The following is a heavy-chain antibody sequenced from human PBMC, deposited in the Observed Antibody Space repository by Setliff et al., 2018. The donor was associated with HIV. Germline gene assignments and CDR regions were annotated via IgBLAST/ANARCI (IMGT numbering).Heavy chain of an antibody. CDR1: NASISTYY. J-gene: IGHJ6*02. CDR3: ARNNPVLSQTFGADGLDV. D-gene: IGHD3-3*01. Sequence: SETLSLTCTVSNASISTYYWTWIRQPPGKGLEWIGHISATGSTKCNPSLEGRVTISVYTSQNQFSLRLSSVTAADTAVYYCARNNPVLSQTFGADGLDVWGQGTTVTVSS. V-gene: IGHV4-4*09. CDR2: ISATGST.